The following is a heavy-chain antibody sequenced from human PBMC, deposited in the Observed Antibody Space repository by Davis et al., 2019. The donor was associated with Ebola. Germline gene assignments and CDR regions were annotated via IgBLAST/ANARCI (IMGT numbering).Heavy chain of an antibody. CDR1: GFTFSDYY. CDR3: ATKALMDV. V-gene: IGHV3-11*06. J-gene: IGHJ6*02. CDR2: ISSSSSYT. Sequence: GESLKISCAASGFTFSDYYMSWIRQAPGKGLEWVSYISSSSSYTNYADSVKGRFTISRDNAKNSLYLQMNSLRAEDTAVYYCATKALMDVWGQGTTVTVSS.